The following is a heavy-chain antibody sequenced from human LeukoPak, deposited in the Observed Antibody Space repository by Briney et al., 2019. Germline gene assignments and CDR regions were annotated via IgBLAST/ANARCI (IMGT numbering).Heavy chain of an antibody. V-gene: IGHV3-30*02. CDR1: GFTFSTYG. J-gene: IGHJ4*02. CDR3: AKNGPDYIWGNYLDY. CDR2: IPYDGNNK. Sequence: GGSLRLSCAASGFTFSTYGMHWVRQAPGKGLEWVAFIPYDGNNKYYADSVKGRFTIPRDNSKNMLYLEMKSLRPEDTAVYYCAKNGPDYIWGNYLDYWGQGTLVTVSS. D-gene: IGHD3-16*01.